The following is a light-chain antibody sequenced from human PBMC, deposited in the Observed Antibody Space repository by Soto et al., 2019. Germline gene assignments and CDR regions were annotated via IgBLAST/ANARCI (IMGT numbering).Light chain of an antibody. Sequence: ERVMSQSPASLCVSKWERATFSCRAIQSVSSNLAWYQQKPGQAPRLLIYGASTRATGIPARFSGSGSGTEFTLTISSLQSEDFAVYYCQQYSNWPPITFGQGTRLEIK. J-gene: IGKJ5*01. V-gene: IGKV3-15*01. CDR3: QQYSNWPPIT. CDR2: GAS. CDR1: QSVSSN.